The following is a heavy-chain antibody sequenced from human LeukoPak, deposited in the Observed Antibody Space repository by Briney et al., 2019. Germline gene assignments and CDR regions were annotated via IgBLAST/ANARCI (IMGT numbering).Heavy chain of an antibody. Sequence: SETLSLTCTVSGGSISSYYWSWIRQPPGKGLEWIGYIYYSGSTNYNPSLKSRVTISVDTSKNQFSLKLSSVTAADTAVYYCARSLSYYDSSGYYNAFDIWGHGTMVTVSS. CDR1: GGSISSYY. D-gene: IGHD3-22*01. V-gene: IGHV4-59*01. J-gene: IGHJ3*02. CDR3: ARSLSYYDSSGYYNAFDI. CDR2: IYYSGST.